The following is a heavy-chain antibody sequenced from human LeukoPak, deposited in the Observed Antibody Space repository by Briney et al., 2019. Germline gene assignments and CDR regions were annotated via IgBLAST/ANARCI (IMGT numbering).Heavy chain of an antibody. CDR3: AKIWGSSGWYEYSFDY. CDR1: GFTFSSYA. CDR2: ISSNGGST. D-gene: IGHD6-19*01. J-gene: IGHJ4*02. Sequence: GGSLRLSCSASGFTFSSYAMHWVRQAPGKGLEYVSAISSNGGSTYYADSVKGRFTISRDNSKNTLYLQMNSLRAEDTAVYYCAKIWGSSGWYEYSFDYWGQGTLVTVSS. V-gene: IGHV3-64*04.